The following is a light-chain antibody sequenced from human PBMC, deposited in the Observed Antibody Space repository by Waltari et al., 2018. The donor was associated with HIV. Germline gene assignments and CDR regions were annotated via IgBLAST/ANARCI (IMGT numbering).Light chain of an antibody. Sequence: DLQMTQSPSSLSASVGDRVTITCRASQDISNFLAWFQQKPGKVPKLLIYAASTLQSGVPSRFSGSGSGTDFTLTISSLQPEDVATYYCQKYNSAPRTFGGGTKVEI. V-gene: IGKV1-27*01. J-gene: IGKJ4*01. CDR2: AAS. CDR1: QDISNF. CDR3: QKYNSAPRT.